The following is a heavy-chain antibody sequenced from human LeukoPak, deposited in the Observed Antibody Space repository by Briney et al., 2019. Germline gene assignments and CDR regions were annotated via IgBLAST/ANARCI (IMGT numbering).Heavy chain of an antibody. J-gene: IGHJ4*02. V-gene: IGHV3-30-3*01. CDR1: GLTFSSYA. Sequence: GGSLRLSCAASGLTFSSYAMHWARHAPGKGLEWVAVISYDGSNKYYADSVKGRFTNSRDNSKNTLYLQMNSLRAEGTAVYYCARGSFYDSSGYYGYWAQGPLVSVSS. CDR3: ARGSFYDSSGYYGY. D-gene: IGHD3-22*01. CDR2: ISYDGSNK.